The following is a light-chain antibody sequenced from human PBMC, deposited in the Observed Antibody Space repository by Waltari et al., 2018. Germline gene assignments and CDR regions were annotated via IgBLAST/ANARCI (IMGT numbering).Light chain of an antibody. CDR2: GES. Sequence: SCRASQTVRSNSAWYQHKPGQAPRLLMYGESTRATGIPARFSGGGSETEFTLTISSLQSEDFAVYYCQQYNNWPLTFGGGTKVEI. CDR3: QQYNNWPLT. CDR1: QTVRSN. V-gene: IGKV3-15*01. J-gene: IGKJ4*01.